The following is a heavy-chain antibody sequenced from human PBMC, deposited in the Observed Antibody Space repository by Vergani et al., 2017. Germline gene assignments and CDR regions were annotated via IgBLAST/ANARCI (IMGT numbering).Heavy chain of an antibody. CDR1: GFTFSSYG. Sequence: QVQLVESGGGVVQPGRSLRLSCAASGFTFSSYGMHWVRQAPGKGLEWVAVIWYDGSNKYYADSVKGRITISRDNSKNTLYLQMNSLRDGDTAVYYCARGPGYCSSTRCPRDYWGQGTLVTVSS. D-gene: IGHD2-2*01. CDR3: ARGPGYCSSTRCPRDY. J-gene: IGHJ4*02. V-gene: IGHV3-33*08. CDR2: IWYDGSNK.